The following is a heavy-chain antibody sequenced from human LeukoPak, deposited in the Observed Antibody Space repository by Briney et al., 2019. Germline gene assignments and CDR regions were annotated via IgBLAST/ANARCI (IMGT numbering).Heavy chain of an antibody. CDR1: GFSFSNYG. Sequence: GGSLRLSCAASGFSFSNYGMNWVRQAPGKGLEWVSGITGNGATTYYADSVKGRFTISRDNSRNTVYLQMNSLRAEDTAVYYCAMPNYWGQGTLVTVSS. CDR3: AMPNY. V-gene: IGHV3-23*01. J-gene: IGHJ4*02. CDR2: ITGNGATT.